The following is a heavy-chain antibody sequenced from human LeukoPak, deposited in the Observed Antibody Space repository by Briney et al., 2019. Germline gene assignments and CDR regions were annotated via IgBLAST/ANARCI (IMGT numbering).Heavy chain of an antibody. Sequence: GSLRLSCAASGFTFSDYYMSWIRQPPGKGLEWIGSIYYSGSTYYNPSLKSRVTISVDTSKNQFSLKLSSVTAADTAVYYCARHRYSSGWYVWFDPWGQGTLVTVSS. J-gene: IGHJ5*02. CDR3: ARHRYSSGWYVWFDP. V-gene: IGHV4-39*01. CDR1: GFTFSDYY. D-gene: IGHD6-19*01. CDR2: IYYSGST.